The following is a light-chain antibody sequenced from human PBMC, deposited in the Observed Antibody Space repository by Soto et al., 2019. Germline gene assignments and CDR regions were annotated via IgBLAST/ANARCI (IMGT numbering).Light chain of an antibody. CDR2: KAS. CDR3: QKYSSVPL. CDR1: QSISSW. V-gene: IGKV1-5*03. J-gene: IGKJ3*01. Sequence: DIQMTQSPSTLSASVGDRVIITCRASQSISSWLAWYQQKPGKAPNLLIYKASSLESGVPSRFSGSGSGTEFTLTISSLQPDDFATYSCQKYSSVPLFGPGTKVDIK.